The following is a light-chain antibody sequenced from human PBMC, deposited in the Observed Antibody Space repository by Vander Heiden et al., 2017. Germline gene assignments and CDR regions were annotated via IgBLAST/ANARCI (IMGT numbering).Light chain of an antibody. CDR1: SSNIGSNT. CDR2: SNN. J-gene: IGLJ2*01. CDR3: AAWDDSLNGVV. V-gene: IGLV1-44*01. Sequence: QSVLTQPPPASGAPRQRVTISCSGSSSNIGSNTVNWYQQLPGTAPKLLIYSNNQRPSGVPDRFSGSKSGTSASLAISGLQSEDEADYYCAAWDDSLNGVVFGGGTKLTVL.